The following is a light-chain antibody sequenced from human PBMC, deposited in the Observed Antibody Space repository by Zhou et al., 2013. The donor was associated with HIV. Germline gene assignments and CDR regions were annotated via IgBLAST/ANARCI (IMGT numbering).Light chain of an antibody. V-gene: IGKV1-33*01. CDR1: QDISNY. J-gene: IGKJ1*01. CDR3: QQSSSFPRG. Sequence: DIQMTQSPSSLSASVGDRVTITCQASQDISNYLNWYQQKPGKAPKLLIYDTSTLERGVPSRFSGSGSGTDFTFTISSLQPEDVATFFCQQSSSFPRGFGQGTKVEIK. CDR2: DTS.